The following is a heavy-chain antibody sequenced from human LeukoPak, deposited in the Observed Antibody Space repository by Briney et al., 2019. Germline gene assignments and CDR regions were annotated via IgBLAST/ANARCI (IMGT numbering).Heavy chain of an antibody. V-gene: IGHV4-59*01. CDR1: GGSISGYY. Sequence: SETLSLTCTVSGGSISGYYWSWIRQPPGKGLEWIGYIYYSGSTKYNPSLKSRATISVDASKNQFSLRLSSLTAADTAVYYCARGALDTKTRFDYWGQGTLVTVSS. J-gene: IGHJ4*02. CDR3: ARGALDTKTRFDY. D-gene: IGHD5-18*01. CDR2: IYYSGST.